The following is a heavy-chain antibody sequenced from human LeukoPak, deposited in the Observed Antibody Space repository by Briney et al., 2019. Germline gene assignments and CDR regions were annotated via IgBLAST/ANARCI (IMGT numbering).Heavy chain of an antibody. V-gene: IGHV4-4*07. Sequence: SETLSLTCTVSRGSISSDYWSWIRQPAGKGLEWIGLIYTSGTTNYNPSLTSRVTMSLDTSKNQFSLKLNSVTAADTAVYYCARVFHDWGQGTMVTVSS. CDR1: RGSISSDY. J-gene: IGHJ3*01. CDR2: IYTSGTT. CDR3: ARVFHD.